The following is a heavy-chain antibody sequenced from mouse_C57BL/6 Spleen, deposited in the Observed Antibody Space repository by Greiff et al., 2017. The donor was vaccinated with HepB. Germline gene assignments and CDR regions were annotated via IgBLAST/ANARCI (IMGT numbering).Heavy chain of an antibody. V-gene: IGHV1-18*01. CDR3: ARWVYDGYPFAY. D-gene: IGHD2-3*01. CDR1: GYTFTDYN. CDR2: INPNNGGT. Sequence: VQLQQSGPELVKPGASVKIPCKASGYTFTDYNMDWVNQSHGKSLEWIGDINPNNGGTIYNQKFKGKATLTVDQSSSTAYMELRSLTSEDTAVYYCARWVYDGYPFAYWGQGTLVTVSA. J-gene: IGHJ3*01.